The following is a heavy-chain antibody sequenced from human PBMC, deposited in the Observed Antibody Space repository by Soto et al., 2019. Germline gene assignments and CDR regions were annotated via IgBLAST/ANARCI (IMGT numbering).Heavy chain of an antibody. Sequence: QVQLVQSGAEVKKPGASVKVSCKTSGYTFTTYGISWVRQAPGQGLEWMGWISPYNGNTKYAQKLQGRVTMTADTSTSKAYMDRRSLTSDGTAVYYCPRGWFGEFGFYFDYWGQGTLVTVSS. D-gene: IGHD3-10*01. V-gene: IGHV1-18*01. J-gene: IGHJ4*02. CDR2: ISPYNGNT. CDR3: PRGWFGEFGFYFDY. CDR1: GYTFTTYG.